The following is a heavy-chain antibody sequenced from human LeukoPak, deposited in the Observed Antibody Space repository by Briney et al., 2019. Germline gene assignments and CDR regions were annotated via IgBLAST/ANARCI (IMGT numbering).Heavy chain of an antibody. CDR2: INPSSGGT. D-gene: IGHD6-13*01. CDR3: ARDRSSSSWYSDFDY. J-gene: IGHJ4*02. CDR1: GYAFTGYY. V-gene: IGHV1-2*06. Sequence: ASVKVSCKASGYAFTGYYMHWVRQAPGQGLEWMGRINPSSGGTNYAQKFQGRATMTRDTSISTAYMELSRLRSDDTAVYYCARDRSSSSWYSDFDYWGQGTLVTVSS.